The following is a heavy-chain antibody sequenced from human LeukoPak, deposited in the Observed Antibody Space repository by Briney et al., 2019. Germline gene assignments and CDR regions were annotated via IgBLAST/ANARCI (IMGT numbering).Heavy chain of an antibody. CDR3: VRDALSSELDLDY. D-gene: IGHD1-1*01. CDR2: ITPNGGT. CDR1: GYTFTDYY. Sequence: GASVKVSCKASGYTFTDYYMHWVRQAPGQGLEWMGWITPNGGTNYAQKFQGRVTMSRDTSISTAYMELSRLRSDDTAVYYCVRDALSSELDLDYWGQGSLVTVSS. J-gene: IGHJ4*02. V-gene: IGHV1-2*02.